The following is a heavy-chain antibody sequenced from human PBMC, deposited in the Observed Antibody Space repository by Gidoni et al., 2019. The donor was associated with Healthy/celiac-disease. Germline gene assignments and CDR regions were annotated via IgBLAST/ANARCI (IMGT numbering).Heavy chain of an antibody. CDR3: VKQFRGIAAGGYLQH. J-gene: IGHJ1*01. CDR2: ISGNGGST. CDR1: GFPFSSYA. V-gene: IGHV3-64D*06. Sequence: EAQLVGAGGGLVQPGGSLALSCSASGFPFSSYAMHWVRQALGKRLEDVSAISGNGGSTYYADSVEGRFTITRDNSKNTLYLQMSRLRAEDTAVYYCVKQFRGIAAGGYLQHWGQGTLVTVSS. D-gene: IGHD6-13*01.